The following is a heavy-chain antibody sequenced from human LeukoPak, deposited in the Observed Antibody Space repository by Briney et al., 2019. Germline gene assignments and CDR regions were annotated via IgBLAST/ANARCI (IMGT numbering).Heavy chain of an antibody. J-gene: IGHJ4*02. D-gene: IGHD2-21*02. Sequence: SETLSLTCAVYGGSFSGYYWSWIRQPPGKGLEWIGEINHSGSTNYNPSLKSRVTISVDTSKNQFSLELSSVTAADTAVYYCARGPETAINTWGQGTLVTVSS. CDR1: GGSFSGYY. V-gene: IGHV4-34*01. CDR3: ARGPETAINT. CDR2: INHSGST.